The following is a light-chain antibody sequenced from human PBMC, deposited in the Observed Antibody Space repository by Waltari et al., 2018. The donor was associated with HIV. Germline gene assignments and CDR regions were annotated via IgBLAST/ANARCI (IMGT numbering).Light chain of an antibody. CDR2: EVS. Sequence: HSALTQPASASGSPGQSLTIPCTRTSSDAGGSHYVSWYQQHPGKAPTLMIYEVSNRPSGVSNRFSGSKSGNTASLTIAGLQAEDEADYYCSSYTSSSTYVFGTGTKVTVL. CDR3: SSYTSSSTYV. CDR1: SSDAGGSHY. V-gene: IGLV2-14*01. J-gene: IGLJ1*01.